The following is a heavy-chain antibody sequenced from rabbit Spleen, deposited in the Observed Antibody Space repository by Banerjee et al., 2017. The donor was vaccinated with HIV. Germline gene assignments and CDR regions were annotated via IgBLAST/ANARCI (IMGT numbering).Heavy chain of an antibody. J-gene: IGHJ6*01. D-gene: IGHD7-1*01. CDR1: GFSFSRGYD. CDR2: IYSGFIGST. Sequence: QEHLEESGGGLVKPEGSLTLTCKASGFSFSRGYDMCWVRQAPGKGLELIACIYSGFIGSTWYASWAKGRFTISKTSSTTVTLEMTSLTAADTATYFCARDHVSTAGYSLHLWGQGTLVTVS. CDR3: ARDHVSTAGYSLHL. V-gene: IGHV1S45*01.